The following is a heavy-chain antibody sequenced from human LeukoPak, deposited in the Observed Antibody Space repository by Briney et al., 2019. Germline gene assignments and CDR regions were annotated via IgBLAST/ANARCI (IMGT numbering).Heavy chain of an antibody. CDR2: IGTAGEI. CDR1: GFTFSSYD. V-gene: IGHV3-13*01. D-gene: IGHD6-13*01. J-gene: IGHJ2*01. Sequence: GGSLRLSCAASGFTFSSYDIHWVRQATGKGLEWVSGIGTAGEIYYPGSVKGRFTIPRENAKNSLYLKMNSLRAGDTAVYYCARAAYSSTWYSRYFDLWGRGTLVTVSS. CDR3: ARAAYSSTWYSRYFDL.